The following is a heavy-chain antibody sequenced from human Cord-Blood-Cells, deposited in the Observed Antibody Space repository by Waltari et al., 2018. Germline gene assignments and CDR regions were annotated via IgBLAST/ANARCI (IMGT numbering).Heavy chain of an antibody. CDR1: GYTFTGYY. D-gene: IGHD2-2*01. Sequence: QVQLVQSGAEVKKPGASVKVSCKASGYTFTGYYMHWVRQAPGQGLEWMGWSNPNSGGTNYAQKFQGRVTMTRDTSISAAYMELSRLRSDDTAVYYWARDQLPGRYCSSTSCYGGSDYWGQGTLVTVSS. J-gene: IGHJ4*02. CDR2: SNPNSGGT. V-gene: IGHV1-2*02. CDR3: ARDQLPGRYCSSTSCYGGSDY.